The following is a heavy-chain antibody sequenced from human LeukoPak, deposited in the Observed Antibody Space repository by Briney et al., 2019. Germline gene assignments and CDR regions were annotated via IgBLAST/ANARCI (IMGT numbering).Heavy chain of an antibody. V-gene: IGHV1-46*01. CDR2: INPSGGST. Sequence: GASVKVSCKASGYTFTSYYMHWVRQAPGQGLEWMGIINPSGGSTSYAQKFQGRVTMTRDMSTSTVYMELSSLRSEDTAVYYGARGYRQYWVDYWGQGTLVTVSS. CDR3: ARGYRQYWVDY. CDR1: GYTFTSYY. D-gene: IGHD2-8*02. J-gene: IGHJ4*02.